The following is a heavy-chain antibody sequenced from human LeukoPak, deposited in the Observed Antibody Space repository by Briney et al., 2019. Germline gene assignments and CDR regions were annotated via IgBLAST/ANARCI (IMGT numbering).Heavy chain of an antibody. J-gene: IGHJ4*02. Sequence: PGGSLRLSCAASGFTVSTNYMSWVRQAPGKGLEWVSVIYSGGSTYYADSVKGLFNIYRDNSKNTLYLQMNSLRAEDTAVYYCARGRGTYYFDYWGQGTLVTVSS. CDR2: IYSGGST. D-gene: IGHD3-10*01. V-gene: IGHV3-53*01. CDR3: ARGRGTYYFDY. CDR1: GFTVSTNY.